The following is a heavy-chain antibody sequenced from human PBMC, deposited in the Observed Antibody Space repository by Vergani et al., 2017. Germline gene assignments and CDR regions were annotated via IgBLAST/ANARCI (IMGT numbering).Heavy chain of an antibody. D-gene: IGHD1-20*01. CDR1: GFIFSTYA. CDR3: ARAYGRYDWFDY. J-gene: IGHJ4*01. Sequence: EVQLLESGGDLVQPGGSLRLSCTASGFIFSTYAMSWVRQAPGKGLEWVYGISASGAPTYYADAVKCRVPISRDNSKNTLYLQMNSLRVEDTAVYYCARAYGRYDWFDYWGQRTLVTVSS. V-gene: IGHV3-23*01. CDR2: ISASGAPT.